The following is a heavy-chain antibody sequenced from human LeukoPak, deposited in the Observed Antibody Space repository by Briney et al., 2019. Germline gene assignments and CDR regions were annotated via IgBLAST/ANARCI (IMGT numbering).Heavy chain of an antibody. Sequence: GGSLRLSCAASGFTFSSYSMNWVRQAPGKGLEWVSSISSSSSSYIYYADSVKGRFTISRDNAKNSLYLQMNSLRAEDTAVYYCARDPDTAPGYFDYWGQGTLVTVSS. D-gene: IGHD5-18*01. CDR1: GFTFSSYS. J-gene: IGHJ4*02. V-gene: IGHV3-21*01. CDR2: ISSSSSSYI. CDR3: ARDPDTAPGYFDY.